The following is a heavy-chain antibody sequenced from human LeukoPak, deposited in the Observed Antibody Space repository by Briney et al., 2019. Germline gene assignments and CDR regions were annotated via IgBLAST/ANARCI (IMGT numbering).Heavy chain of an antibody. Sequence: ASVKVSCKASGGTFSSYAINWVRQATGQGPEWMGWMNPSSGNGGSAQKFQGRVTMTRNTSISTAYMGLSSLRSEDTAVYYCARHSSGFDPWGQGTLVTVSS. CDR1: GGTFSSYA. D-gene: IGHD6-19*01. J-gene: IGHJ5*02. CDR2: MNPSSGNG. CDR3: ARHSSGFDP. V-gene: IGHV1-8*02.